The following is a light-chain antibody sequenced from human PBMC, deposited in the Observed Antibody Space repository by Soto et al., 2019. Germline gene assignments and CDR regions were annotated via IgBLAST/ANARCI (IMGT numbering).Light chain of an antibody. CDR3: QQYRMSPNT. J-gene: IGKJ5*01. CDR2: DAS. CDR1: QSVGSH. V-gene: IGKV3D-15*02. Sequence: EIVMSQSPATLSVSPGARATPSCRASQSVGSHLAWFQQRPGQAPRLLIYDASNRATGIPARFSGSGSGTDFSLTIRGLKPEDFAVYYCQQYRMSPNTFGQGTRLEIK.